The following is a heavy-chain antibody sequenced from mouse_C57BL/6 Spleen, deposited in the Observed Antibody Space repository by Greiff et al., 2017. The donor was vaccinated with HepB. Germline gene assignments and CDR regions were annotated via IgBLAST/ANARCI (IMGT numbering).Heavy chain of an antibody. CDR2: INYDGSST. CDR1: GFTFSDYY. Sequence: EVKLMESEGGLVQPGSSMKLSCTASGFTFSDYYMAWVRQVPEKGLEWVANINYDGSSTYYLDSLKSRFIISRDNAKNILYLQMSSLKSEDTATYYCARVRTGLYYFDYWGQGTTLTVSS. J-gene: IGHJ2*01. V-gene: IGHV5-16*01. D-gene: IGHD4-1*01. CDR3: ARVRTGLYYFDY.